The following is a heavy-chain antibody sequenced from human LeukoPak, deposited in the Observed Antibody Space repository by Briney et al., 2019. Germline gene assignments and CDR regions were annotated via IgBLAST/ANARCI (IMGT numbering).Heavy chain of an antibody. D-gene: IGHD5-24*01. CDR2: ISGSGGST. V-gene: IGHV3-23*01. CDR1: GFTLSNYA. J-gene: IGHJ1*01. Sequence: GGSLRLSCEASGFTLSNYAMSWVRQAPGKGLEWVSAISGSGGSTYYADSVKGRFTISRDNSKNTLYLQMNSLRAEDTAVYYCAKVDGHTSQEYFQHWGQGTLVTVSS. CDR3: AKVDGHTSQEYFQH.